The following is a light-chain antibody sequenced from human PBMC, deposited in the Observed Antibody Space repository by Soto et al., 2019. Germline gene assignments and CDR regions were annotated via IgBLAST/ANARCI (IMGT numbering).Light chain of an antibody. CDR2: DAS. CDR1: QGISSA. V-gene: IGKV1-13*02. Sequence: AIQFTQSPSSLSASVGDRVTITCRASQGISSALAWYQQKPGKAPKLLIYDASSLESGVPSRFSGSGSGTDFTLTICSLRPEDFATYYCQQFNSYPLIFGGGTKVDIK. J-gene: IGKJ4*01. CDR3: QQFNSYPLI.